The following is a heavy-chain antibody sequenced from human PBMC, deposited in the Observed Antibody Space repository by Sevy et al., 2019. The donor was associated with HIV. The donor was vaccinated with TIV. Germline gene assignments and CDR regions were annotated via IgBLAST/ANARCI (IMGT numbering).Heavy chain of an antibody. CDR1: GFTFSSNT. D-gene: IGHD3-9*01. Sequence: GGSLRLSCAASGFTFSSNTMNWLRQAPGKGLEWVSSISSRSTYIFYADSVKGRFTISRDNSKKSLFLQMNSLRVEDTAFYYCARGDKDGWFDPWGQGTPVTVSS. CDR3: ARGDKDGWFDP. J-gene: IGHJ5*02. CDR2: ISSRSTYI. V-gene: IGHV3-21*01.